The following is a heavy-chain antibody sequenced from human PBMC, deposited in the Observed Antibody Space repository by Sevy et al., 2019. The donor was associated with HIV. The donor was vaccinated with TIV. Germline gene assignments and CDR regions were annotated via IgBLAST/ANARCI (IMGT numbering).Heavy chain of an antibody. CDR1: GYTFTSYG. CDR3: ARDDIVVVVAATLRRPRGYYYGMDV. CDR2: ISAYNGNT. V-gene: IGHV1-18*01. Sequence: ASVKVSCKASGYTFTSYGISWVRQAPGQGLEWMGWISAYNGNTNYAQKLQGRVTMTTDTSTSTAYMELRSLGSDDTAVYYCARDDIVVVVAATLRRPRGYYYGMDVWGQGTTVTVSS. J-gene: IGHJ6*02. D-gene: IGHD2-15*01.